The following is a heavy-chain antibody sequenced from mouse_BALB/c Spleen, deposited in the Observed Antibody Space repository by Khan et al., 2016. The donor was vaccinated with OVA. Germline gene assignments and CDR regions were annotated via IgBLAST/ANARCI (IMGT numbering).Heavy chain of an antibody. D-gene: IGHD1-1*01. J-gene: IGHJ3*01. CDR2: INPYNDGT. Sequence: EVQLQESGPELVKPGASVKMSCKASGYTFTNYIIHWVKQKPGQGLEWIGYINPYNDGTKYNEKFKGKATLTSDKSSSTAYMELSGLTSEDSAVYYCARDYGSSCWFALWSRGSLVTVSA. CDR1: GYTFTNYI. CDR3: ARDYGSSCWFAL. V-gene: IGHV1S136*01.